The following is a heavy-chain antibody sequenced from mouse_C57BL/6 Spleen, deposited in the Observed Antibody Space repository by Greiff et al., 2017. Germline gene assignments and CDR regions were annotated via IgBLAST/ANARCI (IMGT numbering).Heavy chain of an antibody. CDR3: AKKGNTGYAMDY. CDR1: GFSLTSYG. Sequence: QVQLKESGPGLVQPSQSLSITCTVSGFSLTSYGVHWVRQSPGKGLEWLGVIWRGGSTDYNAAFMSRLSITKDNSKSQVFFKMNSLQADVTAIYYCAKKGNTGYAMDYWGQGTSVTVSS. CDR2: IWRGGST. V-gene: IGHV2-5*01. D-gene: IGHD5-2*01. J-gene: IGHJ4*01.